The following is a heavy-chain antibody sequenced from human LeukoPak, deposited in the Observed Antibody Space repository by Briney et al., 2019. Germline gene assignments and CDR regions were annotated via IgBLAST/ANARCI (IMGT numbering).Heavy chain of an antibody. V-gene: IGHV3-53*01. J-gene: IGHJ4*02. D-gene: IGHD3-16*01. CDR1: GLSVGTNY. Sequence: PGGSLRLSCAASGLSVGTNYMTWVRQAPGKGLEWVSIIYNGGSTYYADSVKGRFTISRDSSKNTLYLQMNSLRGEDTALYFCAREGRGGGMDYWGQGTLVTVSS. CDR3: AREGRGGGMDY. CDR2: IYNGGST.